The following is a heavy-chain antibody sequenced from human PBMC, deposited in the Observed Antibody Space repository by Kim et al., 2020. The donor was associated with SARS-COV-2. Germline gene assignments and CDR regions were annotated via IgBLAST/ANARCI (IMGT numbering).Heavy chain of an antibody. CDR1: GGSISSYY. V-gene: IGHV4-59*01. J-gene: IGHJ4*02. CDR3: AGDRDAVAERGLFDY. CDR2: IYYSGST. Sequence: SETLSLTCTVSGGSISSYYWSWIRQPPGKGLEWIGYIYYSGSTNYNPSLKSRVTISVDTSKNQFSLKLSSVTAADTAVYYCAGDRDAVAERGLFDYWGQGTLVTVSS. D-gene: IGHD6-19*01.